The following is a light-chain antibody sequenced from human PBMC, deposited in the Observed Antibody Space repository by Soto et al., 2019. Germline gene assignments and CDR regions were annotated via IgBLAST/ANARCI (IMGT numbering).Light chain of an antibody. J-gene: IGKJ2*01. Sequence: EIVLTQSPGTLSLSPGERATLSCRASQSVSSSYLAWYQQKPGQAPRLLIYGASSRATGIPDRFSGSGSGTDFTLTISRLEPEDFAVYYCQQYGSSPKTFGQWTQLEIK. CDR2: GAS. CDR3: QQYGSSPKT. CDR1: QSVSSSY. V-gene: IGKV3-20*01.